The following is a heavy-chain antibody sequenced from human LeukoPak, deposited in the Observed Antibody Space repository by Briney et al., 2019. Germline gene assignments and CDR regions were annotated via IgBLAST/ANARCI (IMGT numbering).Heavy chain of an antibody. CDR3: ARDSGSFDP. J-gene: IGHJ5*02. V-gene: IGHV1-46*01. CDR2: INPSGGST. CDR1: GDSFTSYY. Sequence: ASVKVSCKASGDSFTSYYMHWVRQAPGQGLEWMGIINPSGGSTSYAQKFQGRVTMTRDMSTSTVYMELSSLRSEDTAVYYCARDSGSFDPWGQGTLVTVSS. D-gene: IGHD3-10*01.